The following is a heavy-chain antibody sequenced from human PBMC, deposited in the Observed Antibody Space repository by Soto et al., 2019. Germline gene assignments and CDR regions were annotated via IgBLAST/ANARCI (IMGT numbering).Heavy chain of an antibody. CDR1: GFTFSSYS. V-gene: IGHV3-21*01. CDR3: ARDLYSSSARYFDY. Sequence: PGGSLRLSCAASGFTFSSYSMNWVRQAPGKGLEWVSSISSSSSYIYYADSVKGRFTISRDNAKNSLYLQMNSLRAEDTAVYYCARDLYSSSARYFDYWGQGPLVTVSS. CDR2: ISSSSSYI. D-gene: IGHD6-6*01. J-gene: IGHJ4*02.